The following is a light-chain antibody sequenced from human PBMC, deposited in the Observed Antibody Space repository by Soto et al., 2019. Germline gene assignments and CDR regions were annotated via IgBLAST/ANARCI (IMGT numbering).Light chain of an antibody. CDR3: QQSYGTSRT. V-gene: IGKV1-39*01. Sequence: DIQMTQSPSSLSASVGDRITITLRASQSISSHLNWYQQKPGKDPKLLIFGASSLQSGVPSRFSCSGSGTDFTLTISSLYPEDFATYYFQQSYGTSRTFGQGTRLEVK. CDR2: GAS. J-gene: IGKJ2*01. CDR1: QSISSH.